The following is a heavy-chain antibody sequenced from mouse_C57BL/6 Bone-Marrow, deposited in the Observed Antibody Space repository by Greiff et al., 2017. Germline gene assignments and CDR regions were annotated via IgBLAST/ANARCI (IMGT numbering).Heavy chain of an antibody. CDR1: GFTFSSYG. CDR3: ARHWDYGGSWFAY. Sequence: DVKLVESGGDLVKPGGSLKLSCAASGFTFSSYGMSWVRQTPDKRLEWVATISSGGSYTYYPDSVKGRFPISRDNAKNTLYLQMSSLKSEDTAMYYCARHWDYGGSWFAYWGQGTLVTVSA. D-gene: IGHD2-4*01. J-gene: IGHJ3*01. V-gene: IGHV5-6*02. CDR2: ISSGGSYT.